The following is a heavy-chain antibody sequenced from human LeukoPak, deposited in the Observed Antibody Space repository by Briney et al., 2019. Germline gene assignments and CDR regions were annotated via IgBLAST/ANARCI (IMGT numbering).Heavy chain of an antibody. J-gene: IGHJ6*03. V-gene: IGHV4-34*01. CDR1: GGSFSGYY. CDR2: INHSGST. Sequence: SETLSLTCAVYGGSFSGYYWSWIRQPPGKGLEWIGEINHSGSTYYNPSLKSRDTISVDTYKNQLSLKRSALTAAGTAVYYCGGAWYYYYMDVWGKGTTVTVSS. CDR3: GGAWYYYYMDV.